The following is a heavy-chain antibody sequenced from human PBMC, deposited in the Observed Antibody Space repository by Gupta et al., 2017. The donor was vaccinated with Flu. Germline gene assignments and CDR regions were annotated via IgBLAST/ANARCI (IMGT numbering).Heavy chain of an antibody. CDR2: ISYDGNNK. J-gene: IGHJ4*02. D-gene: IGHD5-12*01. V-gene: IGHV3-30*18. Sequence: PGKGLEWVAVISYDGNNKYYADSVRGRFTISRDTSKNTLYLQMNSLRAEDTAMYYCAKDRSVGWLRGTALFDYWGQGTLVTVSS. CDR3: AKDRSVGWLRGTALFDY.